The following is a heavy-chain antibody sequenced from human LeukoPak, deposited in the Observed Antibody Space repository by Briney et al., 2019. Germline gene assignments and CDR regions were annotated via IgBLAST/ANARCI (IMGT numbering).Heavy chain of an antibody. Sequence: GGSLRLSCAASGFTSSSYSMNWVRQAPGKGLEWVSSISSSSSYIYYADSVRGRFTISRDNSKNSLYLQMNSLRAEDTAVYHCARGRNRDGYSYYFDYWGQGSLVTVSS. V-gene: IGHV3-21*04. CDR3: ARGRNRDGYSYYFDY. J-gene: IGHJ4*02. D-gene: IGHD5-24*01. CDR2: ISSSSSYI. CDR1: GFTSSSYS.